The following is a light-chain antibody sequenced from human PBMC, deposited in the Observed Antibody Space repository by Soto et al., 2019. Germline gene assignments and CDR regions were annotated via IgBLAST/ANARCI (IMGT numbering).Light chain of an antibody. CDR1: QSISNY. J-gene: IGKJ4*01. CDR2: AAS. V-gene: IGKV1-39*01. Sequence: DIQMTQSPPSLSASVGDRVTITCRASQSISNYLNWYQQMPGKAPKVLIYAASSLQSGVPSRFSGSGSGTDFTRTISSLQPEDFATYHCQQSYSAPLTFGGGTKVEIK. CDR3: QQSYSAPLT.